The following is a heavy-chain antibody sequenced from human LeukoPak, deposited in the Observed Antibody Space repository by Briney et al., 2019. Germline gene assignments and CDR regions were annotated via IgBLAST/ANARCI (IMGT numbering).Heavy chain of an antibody. V-gene: IGHV3-30*03. CDR2: ISYDGSNK. J-gene: IGHJ6*02. D-gene: IGHD3-3*01. CDR1: GFTFSSYG. Sequence: GGSLRLSCAASGFTFSSYGMHWVRQAPGKGLEWVAVISYDGSNKYYADSVKGRFTISRDNSKNTLYLQMNSLRAEDTAVYYCAREGYDFWSGYHQYYYYGMDVWGQGTTVTVSS. CDR3: AREGYDFWSGYHQYYYYGMDV.